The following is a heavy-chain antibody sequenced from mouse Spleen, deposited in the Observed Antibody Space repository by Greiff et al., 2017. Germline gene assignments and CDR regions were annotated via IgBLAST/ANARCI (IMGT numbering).Heavy chain of an antibody. CDR2: IWRGGST. V-gene: IGHV2-5*01. J-gene: IGHJ4*01. D-gene: IGHD4-1*01. CDR1: GFSLTSYG. Sequence: VQLQQSGPGLVQPSQSLSITCTVSGFSLTSYGVHWVRQSPGKGLEWLGVIWRGGSTDYNAAFMSRLSITKDNSKSQVFFKMNSLQADDTAIYYCAKAGELAYYYAMDYWGQGTSVTVSS. CDR3: AKAGELAYYYAMDY.